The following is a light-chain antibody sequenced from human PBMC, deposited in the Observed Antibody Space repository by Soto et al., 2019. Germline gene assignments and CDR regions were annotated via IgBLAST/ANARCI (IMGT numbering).Light chain of an antibody. CDR3: QQYGSSPPDT. V-gene: IGKV3-20*01. Sequence: EIVLTQSPGTLSLSPGDRATLSCRASQSVSNTYLAWYQQKPGQAPRLLIYGTSSRAPGIPDRFSGSVSGTDFTLTISRLEPEDFAVYYCQQYGSSPPDTFGQGTKLEIK. CDR1: QSVSNTY. CDR2: GTS. J-gene: IGKJ2*01.